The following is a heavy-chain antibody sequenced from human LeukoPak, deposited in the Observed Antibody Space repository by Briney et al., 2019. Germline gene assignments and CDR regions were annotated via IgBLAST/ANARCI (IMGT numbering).Heavy chain of an antibody. CDR1: GYTFTGYY. V-gene: IGHV1-2*02. CDR2: INPNSGGT. J-gene: IGHJ5*02. CDR3: ARDTAVAGKGSWFDP. Sequence: ASVKVSCKTSGYTFTGYYMHWVRQAPGQGLEWMGWINPNSGGTNYAQKFQGRVTMTRDTSISTAYMELSRLRSDDTAVYYCARDTAVAGKGSWFDPWGQGTLVTVSS. D-gene: IGHD6-19*01.